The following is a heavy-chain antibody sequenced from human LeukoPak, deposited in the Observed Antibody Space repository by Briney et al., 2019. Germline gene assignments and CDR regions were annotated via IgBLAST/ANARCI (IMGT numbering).Heavy chain of an antibody. D-gene: IGHD3-3*01. CDR3: ARELGYYDFWSGYLTGPRTHEYYFDY. CDR2: ISSSGSTI. CDR1: GFTFSDYY. V-gene: IGHV3-11*01. Sequence: GGSLRLSCAASGFTFSDYYMSWIRQAPGKGLGWVSYISSSGSTIYYADSVKGRFTISRDNAKNSLYLQMNSLRAEDTAVYYCARELGYYDFWSGYLTGPRTHEYYFDYWGQGTLVTVSS. J-gene: IGHJ4*02.